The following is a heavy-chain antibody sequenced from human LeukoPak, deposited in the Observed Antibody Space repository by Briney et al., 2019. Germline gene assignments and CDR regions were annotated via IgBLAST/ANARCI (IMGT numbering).Heavy chain of an antibody. D-gene: IGHD3-3*01. CDR2: ISSSSTYK. J-gene: IGHJ4*02. CDR3: ARDFLSDENQLRLAAPCDY. CDR1: GFTFSNYR. V-gene: IGHV3-21*01. Sequence: KSGGSLRLSCEASGFTFSNYRMNWVRQATGKGLEWVSSISSSSTYKYYADSVTGRFTISRDNAKNSLYLQMEGLRAGDTAVYYCARDFLSDENQLRLAAPCDYWGQGTLVTVSS.